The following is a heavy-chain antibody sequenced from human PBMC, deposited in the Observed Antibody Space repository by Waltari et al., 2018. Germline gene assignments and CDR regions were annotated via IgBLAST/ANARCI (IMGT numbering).Heavy chain of an antibody. V-gene: IGHV1-69*08. J-gene: IGHJ3*02. CDR2: TIPSLGTA. Sequence: QVQLVQSGAEVKKPGSSVKVSCKASGGTFSSYTISWVRQAPGQGLEWMGRTIPSLGTANDAQKFQGRVTITADKSTSTAYMELSSLRSEDTAVYYCARGDWARHSRDAFDIWGQGTMVTVSS. CDR3: ARGDWARHSRDAFDI. D-gene: IGHD3-9*01. CDR1: GGTFSSYT.